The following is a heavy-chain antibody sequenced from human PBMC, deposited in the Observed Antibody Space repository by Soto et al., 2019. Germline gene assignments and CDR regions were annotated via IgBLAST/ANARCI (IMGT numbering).Heavy chain of an antibody. CDR3: TKCNYANYYGMDV. CDR1: GFTFSSYA. J-gene: IGHJ6*02. CDR2: ISGRGGGT. Sequence: PGGSLRLSCAASGFTFSSYAMSWVRQAPGKGLEWVSAISGRGGGTYYADSVRGRFTISRDNSKNTLYLQINSLRAEDTAVYYCTKCNYANYYGMDVWGQGTTVTVSS. V-gene: IGHV3-23*01. D-gene: IGHD4-4*01.